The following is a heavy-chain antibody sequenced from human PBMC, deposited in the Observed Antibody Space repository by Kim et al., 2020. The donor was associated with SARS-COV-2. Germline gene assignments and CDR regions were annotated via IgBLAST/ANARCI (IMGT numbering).Heavy chain of an antibody. CDR1: GFTFSSYA. J-gene: IGHJ5*02. D-gene: IGHD5-18*01. Sequence: GGSLRLSCAASGFTFSSYAMHWVRQAPGKGLEWVAVISYDGSNKYYADSVKGRFTISRDNSKNTLYLQMNSLRAEDTAVYYCARGYTQGWFDPWGQGTLVTVSS. CDR2: ISYDGSNK. CDR3: ARGYTQGWFDP. V-gene: IGHV3-30-3*01.